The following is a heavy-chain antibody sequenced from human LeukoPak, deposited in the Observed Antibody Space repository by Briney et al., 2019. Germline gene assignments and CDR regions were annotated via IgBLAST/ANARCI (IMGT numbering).Heavy chain of an antibody. CDR2: IHPSGTL. J-gene: IGHJ4*02. V-gene: IGHV4-31*03. CDR3: SRGLDSRKLGY. D-gene: IGHD3-22*01. Sequence: SQTLSLTCTVSGASFSSGDQYWNWFRQSPGKGLEWIGSIHPSGTLYNNPSLESRVTMSMDTSKNQFSLNLNSVTAADTAVYFCSRGLDSRKLGYWGQGTLVTVSS. CDR1: GASFSSGDQY.